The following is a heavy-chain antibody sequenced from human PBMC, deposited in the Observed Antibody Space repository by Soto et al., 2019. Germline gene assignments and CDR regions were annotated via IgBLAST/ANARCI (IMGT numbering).Heavy chain of an antibody. CDR1: GGTFSSYA. V-gene: IGHV1-69*01. Sequence: QVQLVQSGAEVKKPGSSVKVSCKASGGTFSSYAISWVRQAPGQGLEWMGGIIPIFGTANYAQKFQGRVTITADESTSTAYMELSSLRSEDTAVYYCARAHYYGSGSFGTSYNWFDPLGQGTLVTVSS. CDR2: IIPIFGTA. CDR3: ARAHYYGSGSFGTSYNWFDP. D-gene: IGHD3-10*01. J-gene: IGHJ5*02.